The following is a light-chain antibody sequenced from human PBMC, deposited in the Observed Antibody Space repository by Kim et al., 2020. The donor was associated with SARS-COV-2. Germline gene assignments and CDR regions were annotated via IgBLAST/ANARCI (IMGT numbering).Light chain of an antibody. CDR1: QTVHNN. CDR3: QQYNNWPRT. V-gene: IGKV3-15*01. J-gene: IGKJ2*02. CDR2: DRV. Sequence: EIVLTQSPATLSVSLGERASLSCRASQTVHNNLAWYQQKPGQAPRLLIYDRVARATGIPARFSGSGTGTEFTLTISSLQSEDFAVYYCQQYNNWPRTFGLGTKLEL.